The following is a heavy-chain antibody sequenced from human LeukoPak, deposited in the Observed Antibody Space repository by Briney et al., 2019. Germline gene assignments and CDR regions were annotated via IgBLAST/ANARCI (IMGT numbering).Heavy chain of an antibody. V-gene: IGHV3-23*01. D-gene: IGHD2-8*01. J-gene: IGHJ4*02. Sequence: GGSLRLSCAVSGFTFSSYAMNWVRQAPGQGLEWVSGIGGSGAGTYYADSVKGRFTIYRDNSKNTLYLQMNSLRAEDTAVYSCAKMVREFYTISYYFDYWGQGALVTVSS. CDR3: AKMVREFYTISYYFDY. CDR1: GFTFSSYA. CDR2: IGGSGAGT.